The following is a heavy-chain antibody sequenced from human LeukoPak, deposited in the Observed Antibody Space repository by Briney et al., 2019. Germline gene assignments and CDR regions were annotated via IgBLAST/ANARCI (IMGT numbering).Heavy chain of an antibody. J-gene: IGHJ4*02. CDR2: ISGDSSSI. CDR1: GFTFSHYS. CDR3: ARGGAVAGNNYFDY. Sequence: GGSLRLSCAASGFTFSHYSLNWVRQAPGKGLECVSFISGDSSSIYYADSVKGRFTISRDNAKNSLYLQMNSLRAEDTAVYYCARGGAVAGNNYFDYWGQGTLVTVSS. V-gene: IGHV3-21*01. D-gene: IGHD6-19*01.